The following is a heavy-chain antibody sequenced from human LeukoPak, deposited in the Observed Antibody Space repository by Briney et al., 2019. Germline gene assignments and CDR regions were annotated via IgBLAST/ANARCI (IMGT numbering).Heavy chain of an antibody. J-gene: IGHJ6*03. CDR2: IKQDGSEK. CDR1: GFTFSSYW. D-gene: IGHD6-19*01. V-gene: IGHV3-7*01. CDR3: ARDRVWQWLVRDYYYYMDV. Sequence: PGGSLRLSCAASGFTFSSYWMSWVRQAPGKGLEWVANIKQDGSEKYYVDSVKGRFTISRDNANNSLYLQMNSLRAEDTAVYYCARDRVWQWLVRDYYYYMDVWGKGTTVTVSS.